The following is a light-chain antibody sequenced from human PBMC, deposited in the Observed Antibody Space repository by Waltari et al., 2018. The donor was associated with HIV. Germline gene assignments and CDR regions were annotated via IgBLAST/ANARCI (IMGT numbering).Light chain of an antibody. CDR1: SSDVGGSKY. CDR3: NSYAGSNNWV. CDR2: EVN. Sequence: QPALTQPPSASGSPGLSVTILCTGTSSDVGGSKYVSWYQHPPGKAPKLMIYEVNNRPSGVPDRFSGSKSANTASLTVSGLQADDEADYYCNSYAGSNNWVFGGGTKLTVL. V-gene: IGLV2-8*01. J-gene: IGLJ3*02.